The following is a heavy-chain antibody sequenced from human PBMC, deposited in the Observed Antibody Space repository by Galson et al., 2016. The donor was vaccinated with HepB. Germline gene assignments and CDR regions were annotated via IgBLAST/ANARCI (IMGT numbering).Heavy chain of an antibody. Sequence: SLRLSCAASGFTFSSYGMHWVRQAPGKGLEWVAVIWYDASNKYYADSVKGRFTISRDNSKNTLFLQMNSLRAEDTAVYYCARDSYYDDSGSGGWDYWGQGTLVTVSS. CDR2: IWYDASNK. CDR3: ARDSYYDDSGSGGWDY. J-gene: IGHJ4*02. V-gene: IGHV3-33*01. D-gene: IGHD3-22*01. CDR1: GFTFSSYG.